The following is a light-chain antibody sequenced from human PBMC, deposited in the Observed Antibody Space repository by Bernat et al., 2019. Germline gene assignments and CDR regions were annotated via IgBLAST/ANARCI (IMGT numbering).Light chain of an antibody. Sequence: EIVLTQSPGTLSLSPGETATLSCRASQSVSSSYLAWYQQKPGQAPRLLMYGTSSRATGIPDRFSGSVSGTDFTLTISRLEPEDFAVYYCQELWLHHLSSSSRHLMCS. V-gene: IGKV3-20*01. CDR1: QSVSSSY. CDR3: QELWLHHLSSSSRHLMCS. CDR2: GTS. J-gene: IGKJ2*04.